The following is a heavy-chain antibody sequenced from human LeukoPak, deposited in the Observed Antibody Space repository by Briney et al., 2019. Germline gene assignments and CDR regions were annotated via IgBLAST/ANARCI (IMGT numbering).Heavy chain of an antibody. V-gene: IGHV3-23*01. CDR3: ARHYDKSALRYFDY. D-gene: IGHD3-22*01. CDR2: I. J-gene: IGHJ4*02. CDR1: GFTFINHA. Sequence: PGASLRLSCAASGFTFINHAMSWVRQAPGKGLEWVSGIKGRFIISRDNSKYTLYLQVNSLRAEDTAEYYCARHYDKSALRYFDYWGQGTLAIVSS.